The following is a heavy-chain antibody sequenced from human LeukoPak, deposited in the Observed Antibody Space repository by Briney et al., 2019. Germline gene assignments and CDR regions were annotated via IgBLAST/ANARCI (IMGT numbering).Heavy chain of an antibody. CDR2: IPYDGSSN. CDR3: VRGPTTVTRRGYRPQSYDAFDV. D-gene: IGHD4-17*01. Sequence: PGRSLRLSCAASGFTFSSYAMHWVRQAPGKGLEWVAVIPYDGSSNYYADSVQGRFTISRDNSKNMLFVQMNSLRPEDTAVYYCVRGPTTVTRRGYRPQSYDAFDVWGQGTMVTVSS. CDR1: GFTFSSYA. J-gene: IGHJ3*01. V-gene: IGHV3-30*03.